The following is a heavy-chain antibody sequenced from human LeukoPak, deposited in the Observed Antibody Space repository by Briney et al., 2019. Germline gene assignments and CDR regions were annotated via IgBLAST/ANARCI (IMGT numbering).Heavy chain of an antibody. J-gene: IGHJ6*02. CDR1: GFTFSSYS. CDR2: ISSSSSYI. V-gene: IGHV3-21*01. CDR3: ARDRSYSNSMDV. D-gene: IGHD4-11*01. Sequence: GGSLRLSCAASGFTFSSYSMNWVRQAPGKGLEWVSSISSSSSYIYYADSVKGRFTISRDNAKNSLYLQMNSLRAEDTAVYYCARDRSYSNSMDVWGQGTTVTASS.